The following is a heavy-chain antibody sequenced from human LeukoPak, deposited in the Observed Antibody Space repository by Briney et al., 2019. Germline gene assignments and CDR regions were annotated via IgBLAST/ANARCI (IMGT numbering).Heavy chain of an antibody. CDR2: INWNGGST. J-gene: IGHJ4*02. Sequence: PGGSLRLSCAASGFTFDDYGMSWVRPAPGKGLEWVSGINWNGGSTGYADSVKGRFTISRDNAKNSLYLQMNSLRAEDTALYYCARDMSPVGGRLYYFDYWGQGTLVTVSS. CDR1: GFTFDDYG. CDR3: ARDMSPVGGRLYYFDY. D-gene: IGHD3-16*01. V-gene: IGHV3-20*04.